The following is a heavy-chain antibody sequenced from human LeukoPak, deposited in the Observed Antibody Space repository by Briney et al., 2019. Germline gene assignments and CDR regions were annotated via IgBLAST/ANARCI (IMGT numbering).Heavy chain of an antibody. CDR2: IYSSGST. J-gene: IGHJ4*02. CDR3: ASRIATTGSVDY. D-gene: IGHD1-1*01. V-gene: IGHV3-53*01. Sequence: PGGSLRLSCAASGFTVSSNYMSWVRQAPGKGLEWVSVIYSSGSTYYADSVKGRFTISRDNSKNTPHLQMNTLRAEDTAVYYCASRIATTGSVDYWGQGTLVTVSS. CDR1: GFTVSSNY.